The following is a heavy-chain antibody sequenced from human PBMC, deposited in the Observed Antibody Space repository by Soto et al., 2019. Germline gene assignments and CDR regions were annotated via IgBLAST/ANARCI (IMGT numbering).Heavy chain of an antibody. D-gene: IGHD2-15*01. CDR1: GGTFSSYT. CDR2: IIPILGIA. J-gene: IGHJ6*03. Sequence: ASVKVSCKASGGTFSSYTISWVRQAPGQGLEWMGRIIPILGIANYAQKFQGRVTITADKSTSTAYMELSSLRSEDTAVYYCARKDGYSTGYYYMDVWGKGTTVTVSS. V-gene: IGHV1-69*02. CDR3: ARKDGYSTGYYYMDV.